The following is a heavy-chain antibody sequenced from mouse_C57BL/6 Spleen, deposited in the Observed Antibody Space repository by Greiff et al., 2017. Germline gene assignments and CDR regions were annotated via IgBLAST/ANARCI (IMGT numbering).Heavy chain of an antibody. CDR1: GYTFTDYY. V-gene: IGHV1-26*01. CDR3: ARDYYGSSPHWYFDV. CDR2: INPNNGCT. D-gene: IGHD1-1*01. Sequence: VQLQQSGPELVKPGASVKISCQASGYTFTDYYMNWVKQSHGKSLEWIGDINPNNGCTSYNQKFKGKAKFTVDKSSSTAYMAHRRLTSEYSAVYYGARDYYGSSPHWYFDVWGTGTTVTVSS. J-gene: IGHJ1*03.